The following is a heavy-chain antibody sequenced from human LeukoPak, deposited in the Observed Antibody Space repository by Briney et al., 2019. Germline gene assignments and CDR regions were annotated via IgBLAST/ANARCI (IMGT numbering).Heavy chain of an antibody. CDR2: IKGDGTHT. CDR1: GFTFSSYW. D-gene: IGHD3-22*01. V-gene: IGHV3-7*01. J-gene: IGHJ1*01. CDR3: ARDGGDYYDSSGYPFHH. Sequence: PGGSLRLSCATSGFTFSSYWMSWVRQAPGKGLEWVANIKGDGTHTNYLDSVKGRCTISRDNAKKSLYLQMNSLRAGDTAVYYCARDGGDYYDSSGYPFHHWGQGTLVTVSS.